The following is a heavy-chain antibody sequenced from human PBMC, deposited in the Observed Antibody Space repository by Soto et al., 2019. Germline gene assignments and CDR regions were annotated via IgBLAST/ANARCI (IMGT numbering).Heavy chain of an antibody. D-gene: IGHD3-10*01. J-gene: IGHJ2*01. CDR2: ISGGGDAT. V-gene: IGHV3-23*01. CDR1: GFTFSGNA. CDR3: ARKVSGSTGRPELWYFDL. Sequence: EVQLLDSGGGLVQPGGSLRLSCAASGFTFSGNALTWVRQAPGKGLEWVSAISGGGDATFYADSVKGRFTISRDNSKNTLYLQMNTLRAEDTAVYYCARKVSGSTGRPELWYFDLWGRGTLVTVSS.